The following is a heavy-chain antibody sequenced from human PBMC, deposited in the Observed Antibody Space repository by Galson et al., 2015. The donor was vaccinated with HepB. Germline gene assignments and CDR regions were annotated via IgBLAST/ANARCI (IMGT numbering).Heavy chain of an antibody. CDR2: IYSDGST. J-gene: IGHJ4*02. CDR1: GFCVSSNY. D-gene: IGHD6-13*01. CDR3: ATGMNWYFDY. V-gene: IGHV3-53*01. Sequence: SLRLSCAASGFCVSSNYMSWVRQAPGKGLEWVSVIYSDGSTYYADSVKGRFTISRGNSKNTLYLQMNSLRAEDTAVYYCATGMNWYFDYWGQGTLVTVSS.